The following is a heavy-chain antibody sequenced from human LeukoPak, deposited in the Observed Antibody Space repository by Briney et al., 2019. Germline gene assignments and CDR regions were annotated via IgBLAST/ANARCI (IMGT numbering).Heavy chain of an antibody. CDR1: GGSFSGYY. CDR3: ARGGSCSSTSCYAILGFDP. J-gene: IGHJ5*02. V-gene: IGHV4-34*01. Sequence: SETLSLTCAVYGGSFSGYYWSWIRQPPGKGLEWIGEINHSGSTNYNPSLKSRVTISVDTSKNQFSLKLSSVTAADTAVYYCARGGSCSSTSCYAILGFDPRGQGTLVTVSS. CDR2: INHSGST. D-gene: IGHD2-2*01.